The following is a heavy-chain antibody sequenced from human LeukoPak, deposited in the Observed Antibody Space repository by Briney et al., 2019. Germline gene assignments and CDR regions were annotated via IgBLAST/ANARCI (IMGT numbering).Heavy chain of an antibody. CDR3: ALILSITMVRGVNDAFDI. D-gene: IGHD3-10*01. CDR1: GFTFSSYA. CDR2: ISGSGGST. Sequence: PGGSLRLSCAASGFTFSSYAMSWVRQAPGKGLEWVSAISGSGGSTYYADSVKGRFTISRDNSKNTLYLQMNSLRAEDTAVYYCALILSITMVRGVNDAFDIWGQGTMVTVSS. V-gene: IGHV3-23*01. J-gene: IGHJ3*02.